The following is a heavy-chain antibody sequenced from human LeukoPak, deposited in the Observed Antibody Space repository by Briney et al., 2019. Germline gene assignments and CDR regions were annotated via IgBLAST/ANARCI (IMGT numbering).Heavy chain of an antibody. J-gene: IGHJ4*02. V-gene: IGHV4-39*01. Sequence: SETLTLTCTVSGVSIGSSNSHWGWIRQPPGKGLEWIGRFYYSGNTYYNASLKSQVSISIDTSKNRFSLKLTSVTAADTAVYYCARHSPGSYDYWGQGTLVTVSS. D-gene: IGHD3-10*01. CDR1: GVSIGSSNSH. CDR2: FYYSGNT. CDR3: ARHSPGSYDY.